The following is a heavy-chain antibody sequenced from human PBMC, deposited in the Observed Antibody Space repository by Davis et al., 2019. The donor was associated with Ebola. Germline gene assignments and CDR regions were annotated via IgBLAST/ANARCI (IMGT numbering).Heavy chain of an antibody. Sequence: SETLSLTCTLSCGSISSYYWSWIRPPPGKGLEWIGYIYYNGSTNYNPSLKSRVTISVDTSKNQFSLKLSSVTAADTAVYYCARGSDLWASDWGQGTLVTVSS. D-gene: IGHD3-16*01. CDR1: CGSISSYY. J-gene: IGHJ4*02. CDR2: IYYNGST. V-gene: IGHV4-59*01. CDR3: ARGSDLWASD.